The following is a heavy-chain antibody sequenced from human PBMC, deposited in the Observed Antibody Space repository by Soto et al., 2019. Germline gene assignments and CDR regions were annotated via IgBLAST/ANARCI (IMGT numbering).Heavy chain of an antibody. Sequence: QVQLQQWGAGLLRPSETLSLTCAVYGGSFNDYYWSWIRQPPGQGLEWVGEINHKTNTHYSPSPESRVTCPVDTSKNQFSLRLTSVTAADTALYYCARGEWMIRGADYDYCMDVWGKGTTVTVSS. CDR2: INHKTNT. D-gene: IGHD3-10*01. CDR1: GGSFNDYY. J-gene: IGHJ6*03. V-gene: IGHV4-34*02. CDR3: ARGEWMIRGADYDYCMDV.